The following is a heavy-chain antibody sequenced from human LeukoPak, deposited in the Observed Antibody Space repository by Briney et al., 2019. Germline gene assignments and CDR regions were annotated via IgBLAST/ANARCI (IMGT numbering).Heavy chain of an antibody. V-gene: IGHV4-59*12. D-gene: IGHD1-14*01. CDR2: IYYSGST. CDR1: GGSISSYY. Sequence: PSETLSLTCTVSGGSISSYYWSWIRQPPGKGLEWIGYIYYSGSTNYNPSLKSRVTMSVDTSKNQFSLKLSSVTAADTAVYYCARGYELDAFDIWGQGTMVTVSS. CDR3: ARGYELDAFDI. J-gene: IGHJ3*02.